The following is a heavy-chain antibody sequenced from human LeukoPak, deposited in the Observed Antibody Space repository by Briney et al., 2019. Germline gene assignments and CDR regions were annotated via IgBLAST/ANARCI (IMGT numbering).Heavy chain of an antibody. V-gene: IGHV3-7*05. Sequence: PGGSLRLSCAASGFSFTSYWMSWVRQAPGKGLEWVASIKEDGSEKYYADSVKGRFTISRDNAKDSLYLQMSSLRVEDTAVYYCARGGFTRFDYWGQGTLVTVSS. CDR3: ARGGFTRFDY. J-gene: IGHJ4*02. D-gene: IGHD3-10*01. CDR2: IKEDGSEK. CDR1: GFSFTSYW.